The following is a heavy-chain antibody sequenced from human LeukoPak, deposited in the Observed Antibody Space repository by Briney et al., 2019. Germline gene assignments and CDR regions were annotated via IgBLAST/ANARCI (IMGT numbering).Heavy chain of an antibody. D-gene: IGHD5-12*01. CDR3: ARGGRGYSGYDQSLSDY. Sequence: GGSLRLSCAASGFTFSSYGMHWVRQAPGKGLEWVAFIRFDGSIKYYAESVKGRFTLSRDNSRNTLYVQMNSLRDEDTAVYYCARGGRGYSGYDQSLSDYWGQGTLVTVSS. V-gene: IGHV3-30*02. CDR1: GFTFSSYG. J-gene: IGHJ4*02. CDR2: IRFDGSIK.